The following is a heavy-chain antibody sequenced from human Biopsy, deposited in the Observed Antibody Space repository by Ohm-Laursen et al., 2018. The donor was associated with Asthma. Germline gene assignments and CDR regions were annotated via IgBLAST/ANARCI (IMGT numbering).Heavy chain of an antibody. CDR2: LFHSGTT. J-gene: IGHJ6*02. Sequence: SQTLSLTCTVSGGSISSYYWSWIRQPPGKGLEWIAYLFHSGTTYYNPSLKSRVTISVDRSKRQFSLKVNSVTAADTAVYYCARMNTMIQAANYYSYAMDVWGQGTTVTVSS. CDR3: ARMNTMIQAANYYSYAMDV. V-gene: IGHV4-30-2*01. D-gene: IGHD3-22*01. CDR1: GGSISSYY.